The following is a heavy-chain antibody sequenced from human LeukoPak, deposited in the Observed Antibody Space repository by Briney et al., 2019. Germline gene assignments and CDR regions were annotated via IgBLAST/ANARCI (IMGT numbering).Heavy chain of an antibody. Sequence: PSQTLSLTCGISGDSVSSNSAAWHWIRQSPSRGLEWLGRTFYRSKWYNDYAVSVRSRITINPDTSKNQFSLQLNSVNPEDTAVYFCARVVSAATGNWFDPWGQGTLVTVSS. CDR2: TFYRSKWYN. J-gene: IGHJ5*02. D-gene: IGHD6-13*01. CDR1: GDSVSSNSAA. CDR3: ARVVSAATGNWFDP. V-gene: IGHV6-1*01.